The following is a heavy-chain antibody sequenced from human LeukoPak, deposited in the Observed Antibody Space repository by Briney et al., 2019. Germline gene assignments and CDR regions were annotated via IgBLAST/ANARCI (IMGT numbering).Heavy chain of an antibody. CDR2: ISSSGSTI. J-gene: IGHJ4*02. D-gene: IGHD3-22*01. CDR1: GFTFSDYY. Sequence: PGGSLRLSCAASGFTFSDYYMSWIRQAPGKGLEWVSYISSSGSTIYYADSVKGRFTISRDNAKNSLYLQMNSLRAEDTAVYYCARDSSTYDSSTLVAYWGQGTLVSVSS. CDR3: ARDSSTYDSSTLVAY. V-gene: IGHV3-11*04.